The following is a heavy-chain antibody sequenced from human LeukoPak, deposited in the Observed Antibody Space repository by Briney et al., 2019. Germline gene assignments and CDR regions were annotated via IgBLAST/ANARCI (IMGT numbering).Heavy chain of an antibody. Sequence: SETLSLTCTVSAGSISSYYWSWIRQPPGKGLEWIGYIYYSGSTNYNPSLKSRVTISVDTSKNQFSLKLSSVTAADTAVYYCARAWLSSSGTDAFDIWGQGTMVTVSS. CDR3: ARAWLSSSGTDAFDI. CDR2: IYYSGST. J-gene: IGHJ3*02. V-gene: IGHV4-59*01. CDR1: AGSISSYY. D-gene: IGHD3-22*01.